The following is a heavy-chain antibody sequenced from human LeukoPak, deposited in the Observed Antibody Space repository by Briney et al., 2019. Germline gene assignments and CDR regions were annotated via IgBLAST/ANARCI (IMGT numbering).Heavy chain of an antibody. CDR3: ARGPNWGSDAFDI. V-gene: IGHV1-69*05. J-gene: IGHJ3*02. Sequence: ASVKVSCKASGGTFSSYAISWVRQAPGQGLEWMGGIIPIFGTANYAQKFQGRVTITTDESTSTAYMELSSLRSEDTAVYYCARGPNWGSDAFDIWGQGTMVTVSS. CDR2: IIPIFGTA. CDR1: GGTFSSYA. D-gene: IGHD7-27*01.